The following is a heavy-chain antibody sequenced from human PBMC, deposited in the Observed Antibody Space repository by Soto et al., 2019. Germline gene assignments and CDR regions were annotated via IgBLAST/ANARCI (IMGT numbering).Heavy chain of an antibody. Sequence: SETLSLTCAVSGGSVSSGRYCWSWIRQPPGKGLEWIGYIYYSGSTNYNPSLKSRVTISVDTSKNQFSLKLSSVTAADTAVYYCARRYGGTFEYWGQGTLVTVSS. CDR3: ARRYGGTFEY. J-gene: IGHJ4*02. V-gene: IGHV4-61*01. D-gene: IGHD2-15*01. CDR1: GGSVSSGRYC. CDR2: IYYSGST.